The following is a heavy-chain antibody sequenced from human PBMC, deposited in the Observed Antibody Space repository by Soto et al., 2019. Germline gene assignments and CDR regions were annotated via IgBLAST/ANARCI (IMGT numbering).Heavy chain of an antibody. CDR2: IIPIFGTA. Sequence: SVKVSCKASGGTFSSYAISWVRQAPGQGLEWMGGIIPIFGTANYAQKFQGRVTITADESTSTAYMELSSLRSEDTAVYYCARVKDDYVWGSYRLNWFGPWGQGTLVTVSS. CDR3: ARVKDDYVWGSYRLNWFGP. J-gene: IGHJ5*02. D-gene: IGHD3-16*02. V-gene: IGHV1-69*13. CDR1: GGTFSSYA.